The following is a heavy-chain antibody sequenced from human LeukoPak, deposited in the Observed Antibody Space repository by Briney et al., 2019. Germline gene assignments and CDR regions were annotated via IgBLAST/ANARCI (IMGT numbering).Heavy chain of an antibody. J-gene: IGHJ4*02. CDR3: GRQGYTASYYFVDY. CDR2: IYTTGTT. Sequence: SETLSLTCSVSGGSINSYYWGRVRQPAGKGLEWIGRIYTTGTTNYSPSLKSRLSMSLDTSKNQFSLTLTSETAADTAVYYCGRQGYTASYYFVDYWSPGTLVTVSS. CDR1: GGSINSYY. D-gene: IGHD3-10*01. V-gene: IGHV4-4*07.